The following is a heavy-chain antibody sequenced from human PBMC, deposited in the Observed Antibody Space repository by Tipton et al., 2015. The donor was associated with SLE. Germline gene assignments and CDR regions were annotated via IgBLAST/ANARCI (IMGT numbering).Heavy chain of an antibody. CDR2: IYYSGST. V-gene: IGHV4-59*08. J-gene: IGHJ4*02. D-gene: IGHD3-22*01. CDR3: AGGDYYDSSGTTGPFDY. Sequence: TLSLTCTVSGGSISSYYWSWIRQPPGKGLEWIGYIYYSGSTNYNPSLKSRVTISVDTSKNQFSLKLRSVTAADTAVYYCAGGDYYDSSGTTGPFDYWGQGTLVTVSS. CDR1: GGSISSYY.